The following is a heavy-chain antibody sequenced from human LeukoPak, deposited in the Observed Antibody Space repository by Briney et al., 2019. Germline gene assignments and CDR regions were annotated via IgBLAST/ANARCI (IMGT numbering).Heavy chain of an antibody. Sequence: SXXAFXXXAMSWVRQAPGKGLEWVSAISGSGGSTYYADSVKGRFTISRDNSKNTLYLQMNRLRAEDTAVYYCXXXXXXXXXXXXXXXIWGXXXXVTVSS. CDR1: XXAFXXXA. J-gene: IGHJ3*02. CDR2: ISGSGGST. V-gene: IGHV3-23*01. CDR3: XXXXXXXXXXXXXXXI.